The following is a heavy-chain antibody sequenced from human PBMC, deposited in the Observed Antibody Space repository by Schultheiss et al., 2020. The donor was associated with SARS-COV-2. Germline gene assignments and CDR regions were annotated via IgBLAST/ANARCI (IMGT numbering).Heavy chain of an antibody. J-gene: IGHJ4*02. V-gene: IGHV4-61*01. CDR2: IYYSGST. CDR1: GGSVSSGSYY. CDR3: ARVGYDFWSGYSTSDY. D-gene: IGHD3-3*01. Sequence: SETLSLTCTVSGGSVSSGSYYWSWIRQPPGKGLEWIGYIYYSGSTNYNPSLKSRVTISVDTSKNQFSLKLSSVTAADTAVYYCARVGYDFWSGYSTSDYWGQGTLVTVSS.